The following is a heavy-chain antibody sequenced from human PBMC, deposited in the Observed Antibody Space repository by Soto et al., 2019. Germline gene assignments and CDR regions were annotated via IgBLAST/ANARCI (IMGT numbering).Heavy chain of an antibody. CDR3: AREDDFWSGYRN. V-gene: IGHV4-61*01. CDR2: KDDSGTT. J-gene: IGHJ4*02. CDR1: GDSGSSARNY. D-gene: IGHD3-3*01. Sequence: SETLSLTCSVSGDSGSSARNYWSWIRQPPGKGLEWIGYKDDSGTTNYNPSLKSRVTISVDTSKNQFSLKLSSVTAADTAVYYCAREDDFWSGYRNWGQGTLVTVSS.